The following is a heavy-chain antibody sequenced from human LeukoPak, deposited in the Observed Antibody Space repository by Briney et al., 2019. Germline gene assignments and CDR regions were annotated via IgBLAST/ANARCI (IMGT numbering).Heavy chain of an antibody. J-gene: IGHJ4*02. CDR3: ARRVGSYGEYGDY. V-gene: IGHV3-23*01. CDR2: ISGSGGST. CDR1: EFTFSTYV. D-gene: IGHD4-17*01. Sequence: KAGGSLRLSCAASEFTFSTYVLSWVRQAPGKGLEWVSVISGSGGSTNYADSVKGRFTISRDTSKNTLYPQMDSLRAEDTAVYYCARRVGSYGEYGDYWGQGTLVTVSS.